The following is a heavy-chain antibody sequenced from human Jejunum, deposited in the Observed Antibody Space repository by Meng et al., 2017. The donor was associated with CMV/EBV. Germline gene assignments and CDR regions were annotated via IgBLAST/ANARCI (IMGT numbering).Heavy chain of an antibody. CDR1: SYR. CDR2: INFDGSVE. Sequence: SYRMAWVRHIPGKGLGWVANINFDGSVEYYVDSVRGRFTIARDNAKNSLSLQMNSLRAEDTAVYYCARNYPRNCASINCPGAYDIWGQGTVVTVSS. D-gene: IGHD2-2*01. CDR3: ARNYPRNCASINCPGAYDI. J-gene: IGHJ3*02. V-gene: IGHV3-7*01.